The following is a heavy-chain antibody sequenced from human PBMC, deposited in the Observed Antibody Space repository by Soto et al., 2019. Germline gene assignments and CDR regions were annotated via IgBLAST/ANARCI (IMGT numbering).Heavy chain of an antibody. J-gene: IGHJ4*02. D-gene: IGHD3-10*01. CDR1: GFTFSSYS. CDR2: ISSSSSYI. V-gene: IGHV3-21*01. Sequence: GGSLRLSCAASGFTFSSYSMNWVRQAPGKGLEWVSSISSSSSYIYYADSVKGRFTISRDNAKNSLYLQKNSLRAEDTAVYYCARDMVRGADYWGQGTLVTVSS. CDR3: ARDMVRGADY.